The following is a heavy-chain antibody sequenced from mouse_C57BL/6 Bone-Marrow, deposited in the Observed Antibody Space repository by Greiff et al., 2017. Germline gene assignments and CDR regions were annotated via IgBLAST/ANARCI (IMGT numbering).Heavy chain of an antibody. V-gene: IGHV5-9-1*02. CDR3: TRGGDYYGSSYRWYFDV. J-gene: IGHJ1*03. Sequence: EVKLVESGEGLVKPGGSLKLSCAASGFTFSSYAMSWVRQTPEKRLEWVAYISSGGDYIYYADTVKGRFTISRDNARNTLYLQMSSLKSEDTAMYYCTRGGDYYGSSYRWYFDVWGTGTTVTVSS. D-gene: IGHD1-1*01. CDR1: GFTFSSYA. CDR2: ISSGGDYI.